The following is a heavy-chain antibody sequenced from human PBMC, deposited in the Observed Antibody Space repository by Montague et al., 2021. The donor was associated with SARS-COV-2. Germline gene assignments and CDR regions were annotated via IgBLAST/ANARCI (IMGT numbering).Heavy chain of an antibody. V-gene: IGHV4-38-2*02. Sequence: SETLSLTCTVSGRSISTDHYWGWIRQHQGKGLEWIGSIHHSGNTYYNPSLQSRLTISIDTSKNQFSLKLTSLIAADTTVYYCASQVAYLDYFDPWGQGTLVTVSS. D-gene: IGHD4-11*01. CDR3: ASQVAYLDYFDP. CDR1: GRSISTDHY. CDR2: IHHSGNT. J-gene: IGHJ5*02.